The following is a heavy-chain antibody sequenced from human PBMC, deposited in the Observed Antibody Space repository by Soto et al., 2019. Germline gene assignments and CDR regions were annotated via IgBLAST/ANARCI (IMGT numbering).Heavy chain of an antibody. Sequence: TSETLSLTCTVSGGSISSSSYYWSWIRQPPGKGLEWIGYIYYSGSTNYNPSLKSRVTISVDTSKNQFSLKLSSVTAADTAVYYCARRYGDCFDYWGQGTLVTVSS. D-gene: IGHD4-17*01. CDR2: IYYSGST. CDR3: ARRYGDCFDY. J-gene: IGHJ4*02. V-gene: IGHV4-61*05. CDR1: GGSISSSSYY.